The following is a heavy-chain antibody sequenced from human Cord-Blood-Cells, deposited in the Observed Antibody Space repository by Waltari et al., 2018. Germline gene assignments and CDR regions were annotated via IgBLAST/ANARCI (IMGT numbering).Heavy chain of an antibody. J-gene: IGHJ4*02. CDR2: IIPIFGTA. CDR1: GGTFSSYA. D-gene: IGHD3-10*01. Sequence: QVQLVQSGAEVKKPGSSVKVSCKASGGTFSSYAISWVRQAHGQGLEWMGGIIPIFGTANYAQKFQGRVTITADESTSTAYMELSSLRSEDTAVYYCARVMVQGVMNKRWYFDYWGQGTLVTVSS. V-gene: IGHV1-69*01. CDR3: ARVMVQGVMNKRWYFDY.